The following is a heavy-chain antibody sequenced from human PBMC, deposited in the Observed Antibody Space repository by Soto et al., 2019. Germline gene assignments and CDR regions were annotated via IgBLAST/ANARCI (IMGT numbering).Heavy chain of an antibody. Sequence: QVRLVESGGGVVQPGRSLTLSCAASGFTFSNYGINWVRQAPGKGLEWLAVVSFDERTMYYAESVRGRCTLSRDNSKNTVNLQMDGLRAEDSALYYCAKSSRTFRSAMITGFYTWGQGTLVTVSS. CDR2: VSFDERTM. CDR1: GFTFSNYG. V-gene: IGHV3-30*18. CDR3: AKSSRTFRSAMITGFYT. J-gene: IGHJ5*02. D-gene: IGHD3-16*01.